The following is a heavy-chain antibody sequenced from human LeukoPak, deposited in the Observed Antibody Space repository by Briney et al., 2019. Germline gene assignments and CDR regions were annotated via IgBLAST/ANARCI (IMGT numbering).Heavy chain of an antibody. CDR2: SRGGGET. Sequence: GGSLRLSCAASGFSFSNYAMSWVRQAPARGPEWVSSRGGGETFDADSVKGRFALSRDDFRNTVYLQLNNLRVEDTAIYYCAKANWVSNADAVWWGQGTQVSVS. CDR3: AKANWVSNADAVW. V-gene: IGHV3-23*01. D-gene: IGHD1-1*01. CDR1: GFSFSNYA. J-gene: IGHJ4*02.